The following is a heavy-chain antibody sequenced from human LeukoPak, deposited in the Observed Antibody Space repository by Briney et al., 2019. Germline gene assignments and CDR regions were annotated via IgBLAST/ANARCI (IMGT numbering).Heavy chain of an antibody. CDR1: GFPFSSHG. CDR2: IIGGGGST. V-gene: IGHV3-23*01. D-gene: IGHD2-2*01. J-gene: IGHJ4*02. Sequence: GGTLRLSCAASGFPFSSHGMSWVRQAPGKGLEWVSGIIGGGGSTYYADSVRGRFTISGDNSRNTLFLQMNSLRAEDTAVYYCAHGAMYQLDYWGQGTLVTVSS. CDR3: AHGAMYQLDY.